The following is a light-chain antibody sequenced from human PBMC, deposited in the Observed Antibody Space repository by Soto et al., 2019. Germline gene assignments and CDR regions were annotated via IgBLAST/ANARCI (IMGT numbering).Light chain of an antibody. V-gene: IGKV1-5*03. Sequence: IQMTQSPSTLSASLGDRVTITCRASQSISGWLAWYQQKPGKAPKLLIYETSNLQSGVPSRFSGSGSATDFTLTISGLQPDDFATYYCQQYSAYPLTFGGGTTVEI. CDR3: QQYSAYPLT. J-gene: IGKJ4*01. CDR1: QSISGW. CDR2: ETS.